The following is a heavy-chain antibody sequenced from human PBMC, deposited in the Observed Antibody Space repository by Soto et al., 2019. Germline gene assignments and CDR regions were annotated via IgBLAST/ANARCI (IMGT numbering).Heavy chain of an antibody. CDR3: ARDFDILTGYYGNYYYYYGMDV. Sequence: GGSLRLSCAASGFTFSSYSMNWVRQAPGKGLEWVSSISSSSSYIYYADSVKGRFTISRDNAKNSLYLQMNSLRAEDTAVYYCARDFDILTGYYGNYYYYYGMDVWGQGTTVTV. J-gene: IGHJ6*02. V-gene: IGHV3-21*01. CDR2: ISSSSSYI. D-gene: IGHD3-9*01. CDR1: GFTFSSYS.